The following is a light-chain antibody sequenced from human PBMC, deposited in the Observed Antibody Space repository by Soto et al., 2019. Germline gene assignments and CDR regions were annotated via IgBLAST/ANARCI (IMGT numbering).Light chain of an antibody. CDR1: QSVSSN. CDR2: GAS. V-gene: IGKV1-39*01. Sequence: MNQSPSSRSAFVGHRLPITCRASQSVSSNLNWYQQKPGKAPKLLIYGASSLATGVPARFSGSGSGTDFTLTISSLQSEDFAVYYCQQYNNWPPITFGQGTRLE. J-gene: IGKJ5*01. CDR3: QQYNNWPPIT.